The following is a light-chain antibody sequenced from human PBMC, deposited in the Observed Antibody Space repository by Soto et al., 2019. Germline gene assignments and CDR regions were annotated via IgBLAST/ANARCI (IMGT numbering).Light chain of an antibody. CDR2: EVT. CDR3: SSYAGSSTYV. J-gene: IGLJ1*01. Sequence: QSVLTQPASVSGSPGQSITISCTGTSSDVGGCKYVSWYQQHPGKAPKLMIYEVTYRPSGVSNRFSGSKSDNTASLTISGLQAEDGADYYCSSYAGSSTYVFGTGTKVTVL. CDR1: SSDVGGCKY. V-gene: IGLV2-14*01.